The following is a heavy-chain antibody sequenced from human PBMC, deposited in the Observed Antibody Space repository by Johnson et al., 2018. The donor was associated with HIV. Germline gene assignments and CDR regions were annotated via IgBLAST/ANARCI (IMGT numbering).Heavy chain of an antibody. CDR3: ARDRGGRTGTQSAFDI. J-gene: IGHJ3*02. CDR1: GFTFSSFA. D-gene: IGHD1-1*01. Sequence: QVQLVESGGGVVQPGRSLRLSCAASGFTFSSFAMHWVRQAPGKGLEWVAVISYDGGNEYYADSVKGRFTISRDNAKNSLYLQMNSLRAEYTAVYYCARDRGGRTGTQSAFDIWGQGTMVTVSS. CDR2: ISYDGGNE. V-gene: IGHV3-30*04.